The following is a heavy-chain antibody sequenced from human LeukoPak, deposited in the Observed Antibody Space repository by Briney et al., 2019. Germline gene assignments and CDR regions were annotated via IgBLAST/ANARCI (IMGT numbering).Heavy chain of an antibody. CDR2: IYYSGST. J-gene: IGHJ3*02. CDR1: GGSISSYY. D-gene: IGHD4-17*01. V-gene: IGHV4-59*01. Sequence: SETLSLTCTVSGGSISSYYWSWIRQPPGKGLEWIGYIYYSGSTNYNPSLKSRVTISVDTSKNQFSLKLSSVTAADTAVYYCARVPYGDYEDAFDIWGQGTMATVSS. CDR3: ARVPYGDYEDAFDI.